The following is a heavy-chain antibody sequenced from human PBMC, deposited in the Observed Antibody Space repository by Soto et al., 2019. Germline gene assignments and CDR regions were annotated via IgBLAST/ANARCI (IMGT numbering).Heavy chain of an antibody. CDR1: GFTLSDYS. CDR3: AKEGHRIVVGIPADWFDP. D-gene: IGHD2-21*01. V-gene: IGHV3-30-3*01. J-gene: IGHJ5*02. CDR2: LSYDGSNI. Sequence: QVQLVESGGGGVQPGGSLRLSCAASGFTLSDYSIHWVRQAPGKGLEWVALLSYDGSNIYYADSVKGRFTIYRDNSKKPLYMHLNSLRAEDTALYYGAKEGHRIVVGIPADWFDPWGQGTLVTVSS.